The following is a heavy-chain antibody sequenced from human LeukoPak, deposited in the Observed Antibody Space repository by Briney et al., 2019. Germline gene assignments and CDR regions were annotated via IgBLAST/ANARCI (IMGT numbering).Heavy chain of an antibody. CDR3: ARSTYAPREGYWFDP. J-gene: IGHJ5*02. Sequence: GRSLRLSCAASGFTFSSYGMHWVRQAPGKGLEWVAVIWYDGSSKHYADSVKGRFTISRDNSKNTLYLQMNSLRAEDTAVYYCARSTYAPREGYWFDPWGQGTLVTVSS. D-gene: IGHD2-15*01. CDR2: IWYDGSSK. V-gene: IGHV3-33*01. CDR1: GFTFSSYG.